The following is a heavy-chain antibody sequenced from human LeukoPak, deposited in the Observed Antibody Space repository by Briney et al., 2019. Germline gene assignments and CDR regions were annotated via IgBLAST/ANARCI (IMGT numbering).Heavy chain of an antibody. Sequence: PSETLSLTCTVSGGSISSSSYYWGWIRQPPGKGLVWIGSTYYNPSLKSRVTISVDTSKNQFSLKLSSVTAADTAVYYCARWFIAAAGRDWYFDLWGRGTLVTVSS. CDR1: GGSISSSSYY. CDR2: T. D-gene: IGHD6-13*01. J-gene: IGHJ2*01. V-gene: IGHV4-61*05. CDR3: ARWFIAAAGRDWYFDL.